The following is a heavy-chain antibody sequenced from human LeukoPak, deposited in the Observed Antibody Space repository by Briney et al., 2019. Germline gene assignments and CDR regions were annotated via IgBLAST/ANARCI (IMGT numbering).Heavy chain of an antibody. Sequence: PGGSLRLSCAASGFTFSSYSMNWVRQAPGKGLEWVSSISSSSSYIYYADSVKGRFTISRDNSKNTLYLQMNSLRAEDTAVYYCARDPPYYYDSSGYYQTNYWGQGTLVTVSS. V-gene: IGHV3-21*01. CDR2: ISSSSSYI. CDR1: GFTFSSYS. CDR3: ARDPPYYYDSSGYYQTNY. D-gene: IGHD3-22*01. J-gene: IGHJ4*02.